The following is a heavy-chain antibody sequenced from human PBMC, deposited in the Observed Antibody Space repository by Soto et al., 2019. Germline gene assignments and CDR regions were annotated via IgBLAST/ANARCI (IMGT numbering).Heavy chain of an antibody. V-gene: IGHV4-59*01. Sequence: QVQLQESGPGLVKPSETLSLTCNVSGGSLSSYYWSWIRQSPEMGLEWIASVSSTGRTHYNPSLESRVTISLDTSKSQVSVRLTSVTTADTAMYYCARVVIMGWGGGDWFDPWGQGTLVSVSS. CDR2: VSSTGRT. CDR1: GGSLSSYY. D-gene: IGHD3-10*01. J-gene: IGHJ5*02. CDR3: ARVVIMGWGGGDWFDP.